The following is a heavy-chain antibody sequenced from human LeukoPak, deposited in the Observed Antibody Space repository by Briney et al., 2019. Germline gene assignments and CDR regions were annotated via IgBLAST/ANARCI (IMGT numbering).Heavy chain of an antibody. CDR2: ISHSGST. CDR1: GGSFSGYY. V-gene: IGHV4-34*01. J-gene: IGHJ6*03. D-gene: IGHD3-9*01. CDR3: ARIAGKYYDILTGYLSYYYYYMDV. Sequence: SETLSLTCAVYGGSFSGYYWSWIRQPPGKGLEWIGDISHSGSTNYNPSLKSRVTISVDTSKNQFSLKLSSVTAADTAVYYCARIAGKYYDILTGYLSYYYYYMDVWGKGTTVTISS.